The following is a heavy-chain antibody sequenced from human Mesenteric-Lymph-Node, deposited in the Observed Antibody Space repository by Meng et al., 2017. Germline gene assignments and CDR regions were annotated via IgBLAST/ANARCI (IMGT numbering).Heavy chain of an antibody. V-gene: IGHV4-34*01. CDR2: INHSGST. CDR3: AYHFGAANNWFDP. Sequence: QGQLPRGGAGLLKPSETLSLTCAVSGGSFSGYYWSWIRQPPGKGLEWIGEINHSGSTNYNPSLKSRVTISVDTSKNQFSLKLSSVTAADTAVYYCAYHFGAANNWFDPWGQGTLVTVSS. D-gene: IGHD3-3*01. CDR1: GGSFSGYY. J-gene: IGHJ5*02.